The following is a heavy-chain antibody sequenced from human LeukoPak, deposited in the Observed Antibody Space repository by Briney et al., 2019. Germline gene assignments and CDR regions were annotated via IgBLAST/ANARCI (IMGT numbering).Heavy chain of an antibody. D-gene: IGHD6-13*01. J-gene: IGHJ4*02. CDR1: GHTFTSYG. Sequence: ASVTVSCKASGHTFTSYGISWVRQAPGQGLEWMGWISAYNGNTNYAQKLQRRVTMTTDTSTSTAYMELRSLRSDDTAVYYCARDLGYSSSWYQRGYYFDYWGQGTLVTVSS. V-gene: IGHV1-18*01. CDR3: ARDLGYSSSWYQRGYYFDY. CDR2: ISAYNGNT.